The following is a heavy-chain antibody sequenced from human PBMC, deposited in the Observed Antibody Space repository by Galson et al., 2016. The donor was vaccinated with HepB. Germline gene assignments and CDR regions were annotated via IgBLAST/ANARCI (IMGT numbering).Heavy chain of an antibody. D-gene: IGHD2-15*01. CDR2: INHSGRT. J-gene: IGHJ4*02. CDR3: ARDVRGLGY. CDR1: GGSFSGYD. Sequence: SETLSLTCVVSGGSFSGYDWNWIRQSPGKGLEWIGEINHSGRTNYNPSLKSRVTISVDTSKNQFSLKLTSVTAADTAVYYCARDVRGLGYWGQGTLVTVSS. V-gene: IGHV4-34*01.